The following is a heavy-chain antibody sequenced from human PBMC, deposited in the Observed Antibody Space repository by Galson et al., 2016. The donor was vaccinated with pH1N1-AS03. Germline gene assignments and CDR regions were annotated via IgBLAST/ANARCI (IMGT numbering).Heavy chain of an antibody. CDR3: ARDGPPQGISVAGSFDF. D-gene: IGHD6-19*01. V-gene: IGHV3-21*01. Sequence: SLRLSCAASGFPFSGYSMNWVRQAPGKGLEWVSFISTSSSSIYYADSVKGRFTISRGNAQNLLYLQRNSLRDEDTAVYYCARDGPPQGISVAGSFDFGGQGTLVTVSA. CDR2: ISTSSSSI. J-gene: IGHJ4*02. CDR1: GFPFSGYS.